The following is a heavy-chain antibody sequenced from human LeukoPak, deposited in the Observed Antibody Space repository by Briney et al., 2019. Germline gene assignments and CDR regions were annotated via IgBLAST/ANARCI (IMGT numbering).Heavy chain of an antibody. CDR1: GGSFSGYY. Sequence: PSETLSLTCAAYGGSFSGYYWSWIRQPPGKGLEWIGEINHGGSTNYNPSLKSRVTISVDTSKNQFSLKLSSVTAADTAVYYCAREDRFYGPYYYYGMDVWGQGTTVTVSS. CDR2: INHGGST. J-gene: IGHJ6*02. D-gene: IGHD4-17*01. V-gene: IGHV4-34*01. CDR3: AREDRFYGPYYYYGMDV.